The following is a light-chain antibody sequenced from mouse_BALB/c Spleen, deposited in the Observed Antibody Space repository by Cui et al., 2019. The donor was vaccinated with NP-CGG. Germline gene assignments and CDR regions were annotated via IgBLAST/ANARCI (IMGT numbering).Light chain of an antibody. J-gene: IGLJ1*01. Sequence: QAVMPQESALTPSPGETVTLTCRSSTGAVTTGNYANWVQEKPDYLFTGLIGGTNNRAPGVPARFSGSLIGDKAALTITGAQTEDEAIYFCALWYSNHWVFGGGTKLTVL. CDR1: TGAVTTGNY. V-gene: IGLV1*01. CDR2: GTN. CDR3: ALWYSNHWV.